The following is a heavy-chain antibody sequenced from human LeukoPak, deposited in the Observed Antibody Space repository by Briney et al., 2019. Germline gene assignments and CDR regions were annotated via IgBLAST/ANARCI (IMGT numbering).Heavy chain of an antibody. CDR2: INAGNGNT. Sequence: GASVKVSCKASGYTFTSYAMHWVRQAPGQRLEWMGWINAGNGNTKYSQKFQGRVTITRDTSASTAYMELSSLRSEDTAVYYCARDRKIHTDGYYFDYWGQGTLVTVSS. D-gene: IGHD5-24*01. CDR1: GYTFTSYA. CDR3: ARDRKIHTDGYYFDY. J-gene: IGHJ4*02. V-gene: IGHV1-3*01.